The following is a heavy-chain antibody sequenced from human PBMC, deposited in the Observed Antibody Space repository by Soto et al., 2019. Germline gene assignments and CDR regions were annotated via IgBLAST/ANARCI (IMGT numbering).Heavy chain of an antibody. J-gene: IGHJ6*02. CDR2: IYHRGST. D-gene: IGHD1-26*01. CDR3: ARVSGSYYYGMDV. V-gene: IGHV4-4*02. CDR1: GGSISSSNW. Sequence: QVQLQESGPGLVKPSGTLSLTCAVSGGSISSSNWWSWVRQPPGKGLEWIGEIYHRGSTNYNPPLKSRVTISVDKSKNQFYLKLSSVTAADTAVYYCARVSGSYYYGMDVWGQGTTVTVSS.